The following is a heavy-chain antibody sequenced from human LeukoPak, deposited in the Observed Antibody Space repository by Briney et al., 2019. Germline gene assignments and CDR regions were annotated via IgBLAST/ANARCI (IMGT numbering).Heavy chain of an antibody. J-gene: IGHJ4*02. V-gene: IGHV4-59*01. CDR1: GGSISSYY. CDR2: IYYSGST. Sequence: SETLSLTCTVSGGSISSYYWSWIRQPPGKGLEWIGYIYYSGSTNYNPSLKSRVTISVDTSKNQFSLKLSSVTAADTAVYYCARVRRPRGSGTYYYDGSGYYWDYWGQGTLVTVSS. CDR3: ARVRRPRGSGTYYYDGSGYYWDY. D-gene: IGHD3-22*01.